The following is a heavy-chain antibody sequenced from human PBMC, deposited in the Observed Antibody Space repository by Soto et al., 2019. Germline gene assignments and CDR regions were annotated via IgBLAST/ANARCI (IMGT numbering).Heavy chain of an antibody. D-gene: IGHD2-2*01. CDR1: GYSFTSYW. V-gene: IGHV5-10-1*01. CDR2: IDPSDSYT. J-gene: IGHJ5*02. Sequence: RGESLKISCKGSGYSFTSYWISWVRQMPGKGLEWMGRIDPSDSYTNYSPSFQGHVTISADKSISTAYLQWSSLKASDTAMYYCARTLGYCSSTSCPPLGNWFDPWGQGTLVTVSS. CDR3: ARTLGYCSSTSCPPLGNWFDP.